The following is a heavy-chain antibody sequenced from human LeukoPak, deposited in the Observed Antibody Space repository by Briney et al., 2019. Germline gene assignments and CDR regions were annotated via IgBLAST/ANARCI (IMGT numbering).Heavy chain of an antibody. CDR2: ISGSGGST. V-gene: IGHV3-23*01. D-gene: IGHD1-26*01. CDR1: GFTFSSYA. CDR3: AKNRRARTWELLFPDWFDP. J-gene: IGHJ5*02. Sequence: PGGSLRLSCAASGFTFSSYAMSWVRQAPGKGLEWVSAISGSGGSTYYADSVKGRFTISRDNSKNTLYLQMNSLRAEDTAVYYCAKNRRARTWELLFPDWFDPWGQGTLVTVSS.